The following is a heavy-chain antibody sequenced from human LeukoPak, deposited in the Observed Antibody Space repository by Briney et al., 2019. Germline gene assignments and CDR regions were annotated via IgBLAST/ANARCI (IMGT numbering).Heavy chain of an antibody. D-gene: IGHD3-10*01. J-gene: IGHJ4*02. CDR1: GGTFSSYA. CDR2: IIPIFGTA. V-gene: IGHV1-69*05. CDR3: ARILHNGILGY. Sequence: GASVKVSCKASGGTFSSYAISWVRQAPGQGLEWMGGIIPIFGTANYAQKFQGRVTITTDESTSTAYMELSSLKASDTAMYNCARILHNGILGYWGQGTLVTVSS.